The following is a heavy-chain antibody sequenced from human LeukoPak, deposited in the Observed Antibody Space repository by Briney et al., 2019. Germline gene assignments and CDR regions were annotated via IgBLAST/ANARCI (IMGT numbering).Heavy chain of an antibody. CDR1: GFTFSTYS. D-gene: IGHD5-24*01. V-gene: IGHV3-21*01. CDR3: VRDADFYKGDY. CDR2: ISSNNRYI. Sequence: GGSLRLSCAASGFTFSTYSMNWVRQAPGKGLEWVSSISSNNRYIYYADSVKGRFTISRDNAKNSLYLQMNSLRAEDTAMYYCVRDADFYKGDYWGQGTLVTVSS. J-gene: IGHJ4*02.